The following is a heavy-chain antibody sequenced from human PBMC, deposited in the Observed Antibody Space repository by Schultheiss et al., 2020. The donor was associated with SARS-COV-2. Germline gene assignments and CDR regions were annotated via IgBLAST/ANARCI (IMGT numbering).Heavy chain of an antibody. CDR1: GFTVSSNY. CDR3: AKEYSSSWYEEGAFDI. V-gene: IGHV3-23*01. CDR2: ISGSGGST. D-gene: IGHD6-13*01. Sequence: GGSLRLSCAASGFTVSSNYMSWVRQAPGKGLEWVSVISGSGGSTYYADSVKGRFTISRDNSKNTLYLQMNSLRAEDTAVYYCAKEYSSSWYEEGAFDIWGQGTMVTVSS. J-gene: IGHJ3*02.